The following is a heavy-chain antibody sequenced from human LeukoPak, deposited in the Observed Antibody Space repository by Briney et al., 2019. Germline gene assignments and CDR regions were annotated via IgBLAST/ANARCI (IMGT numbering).Heavy chain of an antibody. CDR2: IYYSGST. CDR1: GVSISGISYY. V-gene: IGHV4-39*01. Sequence: PSETLSLTCSVPGVSISGISYYWGWIRQPPGKGLEWIGSIYYSGSTYYNPSLKSRVTISVDTSKNQFSLKLSSVTAADTAVYYCAGGRSSVLGYWGQGTLVTVSS. D-gene: IGHD6-19*01. CDR3: AGGRSSVLGY. J-gene: IGHJ4*02.